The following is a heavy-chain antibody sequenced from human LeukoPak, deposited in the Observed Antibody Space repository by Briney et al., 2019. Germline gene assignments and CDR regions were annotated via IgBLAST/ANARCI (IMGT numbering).Heavy chain of an antibody. J-gene: IGHJ4*02. D-gene: IGHD5-24*01. CDR1: GYSFTSYW. CDR3: ARRGYNPVGGYYFDY. V-gene: IGHV5-51*01. CDR2: IYPGDSDT. Sequence: GESLKISCKGSGYSFTSYWIGWVRQMPGKGLEWMGIIYPGDSDTRYSPSFQGQVTISADKSISTAYLQRSSLKASDTAMYYCARRGYNPVGGYYFDYWGQGTLVTVSS.